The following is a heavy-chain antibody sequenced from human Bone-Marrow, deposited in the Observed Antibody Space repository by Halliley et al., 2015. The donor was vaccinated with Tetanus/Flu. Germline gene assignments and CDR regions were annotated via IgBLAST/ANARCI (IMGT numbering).Heavy chain of an antibody. V-gene: IGHV4-59*01. Sequence: TLSLTCTVSGGSIGSYCWSWIRQPPGKGLEWIGYIYYSGNTNYNPSLKSRVTISVDTSKNQFSLKLSSVTAADTAVYYCARRGYSYGYYYFDYWGQGTLVTVSS. J-gene: IGHJ4*02. D-gene: IGHD5-18*01. CDR1: GGSIGSYC. CDR2: IYYSGNT. CDR3: ARRGYSYGYYYFDY.